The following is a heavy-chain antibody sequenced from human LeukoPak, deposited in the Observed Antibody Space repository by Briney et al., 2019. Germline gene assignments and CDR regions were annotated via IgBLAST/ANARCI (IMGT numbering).Heavy chain of an antibody. V-gene: IGHV4-59*11. D-gene: IGHD3-22*01. CDR2: IYYSGST. J-gene: IGHJ4*02. CDR3: ARAGYYYDSSGYL. Sequence: SETLSLTCTVSGGSISSHYWSWIRQPPGKGLEWIGYIYYSGSTNYNPSLKSRVTISVDTSKNQFSLKLSSVTAADTAVYYCARAGYYYDSSGYLWGQGTLVTVSS. CDR1: GGSISSHY.